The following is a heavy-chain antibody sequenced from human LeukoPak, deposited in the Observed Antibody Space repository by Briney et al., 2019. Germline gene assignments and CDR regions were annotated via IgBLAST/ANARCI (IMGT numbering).Heavy chain of an antibody. D-gene: IGHD6-25*01. V-gene: IGHV4-30-2*01. CDR3: AAAKLSIDY. CDR1: GGSISSGGYS. J-gene: IGHJ4*02. CDR2: IYHSGST. Sequence: SETLSLTCAVSGGSISSGGYSWSWIRQPPGKGLEWIGYIYHSGSTYYNPSLKSRVTISVDRSKNQFSLKLSSMTAADTAVYYCAAAKLSIDYWGQGTLVTVSS.